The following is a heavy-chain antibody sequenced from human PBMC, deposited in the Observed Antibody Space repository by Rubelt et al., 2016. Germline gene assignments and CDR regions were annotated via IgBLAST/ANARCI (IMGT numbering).Heavy chain of an antibody. CDR1: GGSFSFSY. CDR3: ARRRSGNDYWDGDAVDI. J-gene: IGHJ3*02. Sequence: QVQLQQWGAGLLKPSETLSITCAVSGGSFSFSYWSWIRQPPGTGLEWIGEVNHSGSINYNPSLKSRVTVSVDTSRRQFSRKLSSVTAADTAVYFCARRRSGNDYWDGDAVDIWGQGTLFTVSS. D-gene: IGHD1-26*01. CDR2: VNHSGSI. V-gene: IGHV4-34*01.